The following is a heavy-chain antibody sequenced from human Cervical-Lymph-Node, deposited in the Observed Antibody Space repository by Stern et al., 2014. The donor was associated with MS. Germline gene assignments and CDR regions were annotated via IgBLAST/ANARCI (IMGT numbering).Heavy chain of an antibody. V-gene: IGHV5-51*01. CDR2: TYSDDSDT. CDR3: ARRGMDV. CDR1: GYSFNIYW. J-gene: IGHJ6*02. Sequence: EVQLVESGAEVKKPGESLTISCKGFGYSFNIYWIAWVRQRPGKGLEWMGITYSDDSDTGNSPPLQGQVTFSGATSNPTAPLQWSSLKPSDTATYFCARRGMDVWGQGTSVTVSS.